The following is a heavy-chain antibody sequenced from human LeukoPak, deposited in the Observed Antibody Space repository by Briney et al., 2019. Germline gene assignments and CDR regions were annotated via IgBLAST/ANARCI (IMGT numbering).Heavy chain of an antibody. CDR3: ARGRIAARPLLANWFDP. V-gene: IGHV1-2*02. CDR1: GYTFTGYY. Sequence: ASVKVSCKASGYTFTGYYMHWVRQAPGQGLEWMGWINPNSGGTNYAQKFQGRVTMTRDTSISTAYMELSRLRSDDTAVYYCARGRIAARPLLANWFDPWGQGTLVTVSS. CDR2: INPNSGGT. J-gene: IGHJ5*02. D-gene: IGHD6-6*01.